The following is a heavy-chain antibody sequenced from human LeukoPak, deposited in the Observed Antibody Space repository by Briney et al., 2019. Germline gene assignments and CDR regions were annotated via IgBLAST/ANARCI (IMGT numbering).Heavy chain of an antibody. V-gene: IGHV3-9*01. D-gene: IGHD2-2*01. CDR2: ISWNSGSI. CDR1: GFTFDDYA. Sequence: HPGGSLRLSCAASGFTFDDYAMHWVRQAPGKGLEWVSGISWNSGSIGYADTVKGRFTISRDNAENSLYLQMNSLRAEVTAFYYCAKRLLVFCRSSSCWEGVFDIWGQGKMVTVSS. J-gene: IGHJ3*02. CDR3: AKRLLVFCRSSSCWEGVFDI.